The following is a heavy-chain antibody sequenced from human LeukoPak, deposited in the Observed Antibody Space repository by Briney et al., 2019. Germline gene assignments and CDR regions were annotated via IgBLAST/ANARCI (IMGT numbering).Heavy chain of an antibody. D-gene: IGHD2-2*01. J-gene: IGHJ4*02. V-gene: IGHV3-30*04. Sequence: GGSLRLSCAASGFSFSSYAIYWVRQAPGKGLEWVAVISYDGSNKYYADSVKGRFTISRDNSKNTLYLQMNSLRAEDTAVYYCARAYCSSRNCYAPDCWGQGTLVTVSS. CDR3: ARAYCSSRNCYAPDC. CDR1: GFSFSSYA. CDR2: ISYDGSNK.